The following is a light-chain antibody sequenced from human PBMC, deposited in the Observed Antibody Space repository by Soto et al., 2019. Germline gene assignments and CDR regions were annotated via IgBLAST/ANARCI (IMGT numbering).Light chain of an antibody. Sequence: DVQMTQSPSSLSVSIGDRVTITCRASQGIGNDLGWYQQKPDKAPRSLISAASNLQSGVPSRFSGSGSGTEFTLTISSLQPEDFAIYYCLQHNAYPLTVGGGTKVDSK. V-gene: IGKV1-17*01. J-gene: IGKJ4*01. CDR2: AAS. CDR3: LQHNAYPLT. CDR1: QGIGND.